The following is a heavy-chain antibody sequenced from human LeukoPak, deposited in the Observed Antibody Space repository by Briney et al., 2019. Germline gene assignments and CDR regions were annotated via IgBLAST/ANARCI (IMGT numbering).Heavy chain of an antibody. V-gene: IGHV4-39*01. CDR3: ARRKVRYYFDY. CDR1: GGSISSSSYY. Sequence: SETLSLTCTVSGGSISSSSYYWGWIRQPPGKGLEWIGSIYYSGSTYYNPSLKSRVTISVDTSKNQFSLKLSSVTAADTAVYYCARRKVRYYFDYWAREPWSPSPQ. D-gene: IGHD4-17*01. CDR2: IYYSGST. J-gene: IGHJ4*02.